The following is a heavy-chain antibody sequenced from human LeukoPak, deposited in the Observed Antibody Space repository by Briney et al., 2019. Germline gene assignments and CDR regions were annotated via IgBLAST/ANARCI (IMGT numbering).Heavy chain of an antibody. V-gene: IGHV4-34*01. D-gene: IGHD2-2*01. CDR2: INHSGST. Sequence: PSETLSLTCAVYGGSFSGYYWSWIRQPPGEGLEWIGEINHSGSTNYNPSLKSRVTISVDTSKNQFSLKLSSVTAADTAVYYCARDRAHCSSTSCLNWFDPWGQGTLVTVSS. CDR3: ARDRAHCSSTSCLNWFDP. CDR1: GGSFSGYY. J-gene: IGHJ5*02.